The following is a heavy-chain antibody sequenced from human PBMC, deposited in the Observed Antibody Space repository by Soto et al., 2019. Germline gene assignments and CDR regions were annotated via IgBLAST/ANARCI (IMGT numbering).Heavy chain of an antibody. J-gene: IGHJ6*02. D-gene: IGHD6-19*01. CDR2: IYHSGST. V-gene: IGHV4-4*02. CDR1: GGSISSSNW. CDR3: ARDRAAVAGSYYYYGMDV. Sequence: ETLSLTCAVSGGSISSSNWWSWVRQPPGKGLEWIGEIYHSGSTNYNPSLKSRVTISVDKSKNQFSLKLSSVTAADTAVYYCARDRAAVAGSYYYYGMDVWGQGTTVTVSS.